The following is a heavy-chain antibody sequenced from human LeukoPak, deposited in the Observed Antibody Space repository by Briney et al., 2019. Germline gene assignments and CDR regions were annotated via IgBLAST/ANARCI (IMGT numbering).Heavy chain of an antibody. CDR2: IYYSGST. CDR3: ARGEYSSSWYRPYYFDY. V-gene: IGHV4-59*01. D-gene: IGHD6-13*01. Sequence: SETLSLTCTVSGGSISSYYWSWIRQPPGKGLEWIRYIYYSGSTNYNPSLKSRVTISVDTSKNQFSLKLSSVTAADTAVYYCARGEYSSSWYRPYYFDYWGQGTLVTVSS. CDR1: GGSISSYY. J-gene: IGHJ4*02.